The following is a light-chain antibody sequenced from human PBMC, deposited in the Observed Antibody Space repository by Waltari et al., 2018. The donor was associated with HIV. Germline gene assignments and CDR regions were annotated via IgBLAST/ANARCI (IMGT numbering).Light chain of an antibody. CDR2: DVN. CDR3: CSYADDYTWV. Sequence: QSALTQPRSVSGSPGQSVTISCTGTSSDGGDYNYVSWYQQHPGKAPKLMIFDVNKRPSGVPDRFSGSKSGNTASLTISGLQAEDEADYYCCSYADDYTWVFGGGTKLTVL. J-gene: IGLJ3*02. V-gene: IGLV2-11*01. CDR1: SSDGGDYNY.